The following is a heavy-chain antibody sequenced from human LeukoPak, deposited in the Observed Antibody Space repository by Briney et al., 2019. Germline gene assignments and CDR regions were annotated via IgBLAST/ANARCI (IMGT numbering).Heavy chain of an antibody. Sequence: GGSLRLSCAASKFIFGDYSMNWVRQAPGKGLEWISYISGSSGTTYYADSVRGRFTISRDNAKNSLSLQMNSLRVEDTAVYYCARERAYGTQDYLDYWGQGTRVTVSS. D-gene: IGHD1-1*01. CDR2: ISGSSGTT. V-gene: IGHV3-48*01. J-gene: IGHJ4*02. CDR3: ARERAYGTQDYLDY. CDR1: KFIFGDYS.